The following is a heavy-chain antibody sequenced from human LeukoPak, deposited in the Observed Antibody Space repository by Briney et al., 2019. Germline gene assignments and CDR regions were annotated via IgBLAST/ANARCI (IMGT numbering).Heavy chain of an antibody. V-gene: IGHV3-7*01. CDR2: IKQDGSEK. D-gene: IGHD2-2*01. CDR1: GFTFSSYW. CDR3: ARGLPATLLDY. Sequence: PGGSLGLSCAASGFTFSSYWMSWVRQAPGKGLEWVANIKQDGSEKYYVDSVKGRFTISRDNAKNTLYLQMNSLRAEDTAVYYCARGLPATLLDYWGQGTLVTVSS. J-gene: IGHJ4*02.